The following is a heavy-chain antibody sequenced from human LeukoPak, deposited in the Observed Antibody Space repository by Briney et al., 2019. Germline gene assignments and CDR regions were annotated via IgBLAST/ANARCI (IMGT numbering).Heavy chain of an antibody. CDR3: AKRAVAGIRPNYYLDF. V-gene: IGHV3-23*01. Sequence: PGGSLRLSCAASGFTFSISAMAWVRQAPGRGLEWVSIVTADGATTYYADSVKGRCTISRDYSKNTVYLQMNSLRAEDAAVYYCAKRAVAGIRPNYYLDFWGQGTLVTVSS. CDR1: GFTFSISA. J-gene: IGHJ4*02. CDR2: VTADGATT. D-gene: IGHD6-19*01.